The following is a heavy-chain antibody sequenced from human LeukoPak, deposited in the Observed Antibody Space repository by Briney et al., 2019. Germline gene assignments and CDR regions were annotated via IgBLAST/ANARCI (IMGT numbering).Heavy chain of an antibody. J-gene: IGHJ4*02. D-gene: IGHD1-26*01. CDR2: IWYDGSNK. V-gene: IGHV3-33*01. Sequence: PGGSLRLSCAASGFTFSSYGMHWVSQAPGKGLEWVAVIWYDGSNKYYADSVKGRFTISRDNSKNTLYLQMNSLRAEDTAVYYCAREGSYSGSSIPFDYWGQGTLVTVSS. CDR3: AREGSYSGSSIPFDY. CDR1: GFTFSSYG.